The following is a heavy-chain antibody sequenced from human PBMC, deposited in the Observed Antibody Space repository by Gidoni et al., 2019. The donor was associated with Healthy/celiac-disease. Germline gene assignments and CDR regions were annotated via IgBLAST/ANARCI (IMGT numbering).Heavy chain of an antibody. J-gene: IGHJ4*02. D-gene: IGHD2-2*01. Sequence: QVQLVQSGAEVKKPGASVKVSCKASGYTFTSYYMHWVRQAPGQGLEWMGIINPSGGSTSYAQKFQGRVTMTRDTSTSTVYMELSSLRSEDTAVYYCARDYGGVVVPAAMISYWGQGTLVTVSS. V-gene: IGHV1-46*01. CDR2: INPSGGST. CDR3: ARDYGGVVVPAAMISY. CDR1: GYTFTSYY.